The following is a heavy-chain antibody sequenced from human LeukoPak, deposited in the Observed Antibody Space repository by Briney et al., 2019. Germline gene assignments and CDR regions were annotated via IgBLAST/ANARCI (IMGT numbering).Heavy chain of an antibody. CDR2: IRYDGSNK. CDR3: AKDYIVVVPAAMGAFDI. V-gene: IGHV3-30*02. CDR1: GFTFSSYG. Sequence: GGSLRLSCAASGFTFSSYGMHWVRQAPGKGLEWVAFIRYDGSNKYYADSVKGRFTISRDNSKNTLYLQMNSLRAEDTAVYYCAKDYIVVVPAAMGAFDIWGQGTMVTVSS. D-gene: IGHD2-2*01. J-gene: IGHJ3*02.